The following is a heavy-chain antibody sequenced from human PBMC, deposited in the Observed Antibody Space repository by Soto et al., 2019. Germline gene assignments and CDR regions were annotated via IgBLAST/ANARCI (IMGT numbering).Heavy chain of an antibody. D-gene: IGHD6-13*01. V-gene: IGHV4-39*02. CDR1: GGSISSSSYY. Sequence: SETLSLTCTVSGGSISSSSYYWGWIRQPPGKGLEWIGSIYYAGSSNYNPSLNSRVTISLDTSKNHFSLKLSSVTAADTAVYYCARRYSSSFDYWGQGTLVTVSS. CDR2: IYYAGSS. J-gene: IGHJ4*02. CDR3: ARRYSSSFDY.